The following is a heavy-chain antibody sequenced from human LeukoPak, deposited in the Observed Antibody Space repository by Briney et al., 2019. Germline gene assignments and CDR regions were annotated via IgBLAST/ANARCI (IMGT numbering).Heavy chain of an antibody. CDR2: IYYSGST. D-gene: IGHD2-15*01. CDR3: ARRAAAKPHFDY. V-gene: IGHV4-59*08. CDR1: GDSISSYY. J-gene: IGHJ4*02. Sequence: SETLSLTCTVSGDSISSYYWSWIRQPPGKGLEWIGNIYYSGSTHYNPSLKSRVSISVDTSMNQFSLKLSSVTAADTAVYFCARRAAAKPHFDYWGQGTLVTVSS.